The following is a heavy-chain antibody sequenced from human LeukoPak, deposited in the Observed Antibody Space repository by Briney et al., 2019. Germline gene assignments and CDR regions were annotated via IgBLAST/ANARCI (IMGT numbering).Heavy chain of an antibody. J-gene: IGHJ4*02. CDR3: AKANRYCSSTSCYKVDY. CDR1: GFTFSSYA. Sequence: GGSLRLSCAASGFTFSSYAMSWVRQAPGKGLEWVSAISCSGGSTYYADSVKGRFTISRDNSKNTLYLQMNSLRAEDTAVYYCAKANRYCSSTSCYKVDYWGQGTLVTVSS. CDR2: ISCSGGST. D-gene: IGHD2-2*02. V-gene: IGHV3-23*01.